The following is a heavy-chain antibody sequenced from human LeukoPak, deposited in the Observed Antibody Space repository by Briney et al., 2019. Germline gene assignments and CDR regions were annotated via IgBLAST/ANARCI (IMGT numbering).Heavy chain of an antibody. CDR1: GGSINGGDYY. Sequence: PSQTLSLTCTVSGGSINGGDYYWSWIRQPPGKGLEWIGYIYYSGSTNYNPSLKSRVTISVDTSKNQFSLKLSSVTAADTAVYYCARVGEGVYDPWGQGTLVAVSS. D-gene: IGHD1-26*01. CDR2: IYYSGST. V-gene: IGHV4-61*08. J-gene: IGHJ5*02. CDR3: ARVGEGVYDP.